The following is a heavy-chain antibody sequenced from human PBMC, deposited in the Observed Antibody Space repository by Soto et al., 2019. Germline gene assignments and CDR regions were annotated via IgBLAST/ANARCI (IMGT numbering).Heavy chain of an antibody. D-gene: IGHD6-13*01. CDR3: ASLTGYSSSWFNDAFDI. CDR2: INAGNGNT. CDR1: GYTFTSYA. J-gene: IGHJ3*02. V-gene: IGHV1-3*01. Sequence: ASVQVSCKASGYTFTSYAMHWVRQAPGQRLEWMGWINAGNGNTKYSQKFQGRVTITRDTSASTAYMELSSLRSEDTAVYYCASLTGYSSSWFNDAFDIWGQGTMVTVSS.